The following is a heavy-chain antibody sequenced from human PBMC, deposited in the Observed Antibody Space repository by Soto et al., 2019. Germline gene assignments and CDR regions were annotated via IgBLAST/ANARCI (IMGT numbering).Heavy chain of an antibody. V-gene: IGHV4-4*02. D-gene: IGHD6-13*01. CDR1: GDSINNSHW. Sequence: QVQLQESGPGLVQPSGTLSLTCAVSGDSINNSHWWSWVRQTPGKGLEWIGETYHSGTTNYNQSLKTRVTISIDQSKNQFSLKMNTVTAADTAVYYCAREVNSSPARGPNWFDPWGQGTLVTVSS. CDR2: TYHSGTT. J-gene: IGHJ5*02. CDR3: AREVNSSPARGPNWFDP.